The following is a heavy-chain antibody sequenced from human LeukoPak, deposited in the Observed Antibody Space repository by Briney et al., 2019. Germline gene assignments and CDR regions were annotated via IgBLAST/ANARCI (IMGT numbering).Heavy chain of an antibody. CDR1: GFTFSSYS. CDR2: ISSSSSTI. Sequence: GGSLRLSCAASGFTFSSYSMNWVRQARGKGLEWVSYISSSSSTIYYADSVKGRFTISRDNAKNSLYLQMNSLRAEDTAVYYCARGDTALDYWGQGTLVTVSS. J-gene: IGHJ4*02. D-gene: IGHD5-18*01. V-gene: IGHV3-48*04. CDR3: ARGDTALDY.